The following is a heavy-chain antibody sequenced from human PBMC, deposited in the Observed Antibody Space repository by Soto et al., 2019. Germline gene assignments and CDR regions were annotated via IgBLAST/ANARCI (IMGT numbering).Heavy chain of an antibody. Sequence: QVQLVESGGGVVQPGTSLRVSCVASGFTFRSYVIHWVRQAPGKGLEWVALTSYYGTNKYYGDSVRGRFTISRDNSRNTVDLQMDSLRVEDTAVYYCARWGTTGGLDVWGQGTLVSVSS. J-gene: IGHJ1*01. CDR2: TSYYGTNK. CDR1: GFTFRSYV. CDR3: ARWGTTGGLDV. V-gene: IGHV3-30*19. D-gene: IGHD3-16*01.